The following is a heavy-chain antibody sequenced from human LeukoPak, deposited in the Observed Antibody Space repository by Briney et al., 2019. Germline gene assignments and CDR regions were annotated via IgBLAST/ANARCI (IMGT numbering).Heavy chain of an antibody. CDR1: GYTFTSYG. V-gene: IGHV1-18*01. Sequence: VASVKVSXKASGYTFTSYGISWVRQAPGQGLEWMGWISAYNGNTNYAQKLQGRVTMTTDTSTSTAYMELRNLRSDDTAVYYCARDVPNYDFWSGYYGEYFQHWGQGTLVTVSS. J-gene: IGHJ1*01. CDR3: ARDVPNYDFWSGYYGEYFQH. CDR2: ISAYNGNT. D-gene: IGHD3-3*01.